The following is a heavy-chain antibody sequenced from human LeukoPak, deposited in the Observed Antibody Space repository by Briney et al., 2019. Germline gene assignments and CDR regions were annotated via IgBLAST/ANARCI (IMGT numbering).Heavy chain of an antibody. CDR1: GGSFSGYY. CDR2: INHSGST. V-gene: IGHV4-34*01. CDR3: ARHVTVVAPFDY. Sequence: SETLSLTCAVYGGSFSGYYWSWIRQPPGKGLEWIGEINHSGSTNYSPSLKSRVTISVDASKNKFSLKLSSVTAADTAVYYCARHVTVVAPFDYWGQGTLVTVSS. J-gene: IGHJ4*02. D-gene: IGHD3-22*01.